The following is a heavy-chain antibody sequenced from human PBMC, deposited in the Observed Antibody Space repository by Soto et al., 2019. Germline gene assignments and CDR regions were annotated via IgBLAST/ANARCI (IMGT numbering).Heavy chain of an antibody. V-gene: IGHV3-7*05. CDR3: ARVRIAPRIVVVVAAMYYYGMDV. Sequence: GGSLRLSCAASGFTFSSYWMSWVRQAPGKGLEWVANIKQDGSEKYYVDSVKGRFTISRDNAKNSLYLQMNSLRAEDTAVYYCARVRIAPRIVVVVAAMYYYGMDVWGQGTTVTVSS. D-gene: IGHD2-15*01. J-gene: IGHJ6*02. CDR2: IKQDGSEK. CDR1: GFTFSSYW.